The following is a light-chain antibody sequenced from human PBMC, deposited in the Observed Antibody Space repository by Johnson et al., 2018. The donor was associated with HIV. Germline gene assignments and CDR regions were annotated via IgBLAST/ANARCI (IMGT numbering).Light chain of an antibody. Sequence: QSVLTQPPSVSAAPGQKVTISCSGGSSNIGNNYVSWYQQLPGTAPKLLIYENDKRPSGIPDRFSGSKSGTSASLGITGLQTGDAADYYCGTWDISLSAGVFGTVTKVTVL. CDR2: END. CDR3: GTWDISLSAGV. CDR1: SSNIGNNY. V-gene: IGLV1-51*02. J-gene: IGLJ1*01.